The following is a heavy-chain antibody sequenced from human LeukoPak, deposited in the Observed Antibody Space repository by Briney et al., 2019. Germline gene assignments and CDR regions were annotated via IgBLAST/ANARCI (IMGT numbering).Heavy chain of an antibody. CDR1: GFTFSSYW. CDR2: ISSSSSST. CDR3: ATSHCGGDCSRAFDY. J-gene: IGHJ4*02. Sequence: PGGSLRLSCAVSGFTFSSYWMNWVRQAPGKGLEWVSYISSSSSSTYYADSVKGRFTISRDNAKNSLYLQMNSLRAEDTAVYYCATSHCGGDCSRAFDYWGQGTLSPSPQ. V-gene: IGHV3-48*04. D-gene: IGHD2-21*02.